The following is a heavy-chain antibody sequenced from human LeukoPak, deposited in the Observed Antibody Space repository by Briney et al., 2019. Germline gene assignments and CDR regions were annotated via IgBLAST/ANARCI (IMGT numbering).Heavy chain of an antibody. CDR3: AREDYYDSSGPWIDY. D-gene: IGHD3-22*01. V-gene: IGHV4-38-2*02. Sequence: SETLSLTCTVSGYSISSGYYWGWIRPPPGKGLEWIGIIYHSGSTYYNPSLKSRVTISVDTSKNQFSLKLSSVTAADTAVYYCAREDYYDSSGPWIDYWGQGTLVTVSS. CDR2: IYHSGST. J-gene: IGHJ4*02. CDR1: GYSISSGYY.